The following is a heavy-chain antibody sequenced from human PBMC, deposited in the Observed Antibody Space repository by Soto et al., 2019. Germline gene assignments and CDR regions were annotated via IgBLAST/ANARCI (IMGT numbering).Heavy chain of an antibody. CDR2: IYYSGST. D-gene: IGHD4-17*01. J-gene: IGHJ6*02. CDR1: GGSISSGGYY. CDR3: ARDAYGDYGDYYYGMDV. Sequence: QVQLQESGPGLVKPSQTLSLTCTVSGGSISSGGYYWSWIRQHPAKGLEWIGYIYYSGSTYYNPSLKSRVTISVDTSKNQFSLELSSVTAADTAVYYCARDAYGDYGDYYYGMDVWGQGTTVTVSS. V-gene: IGHV4-31*03.